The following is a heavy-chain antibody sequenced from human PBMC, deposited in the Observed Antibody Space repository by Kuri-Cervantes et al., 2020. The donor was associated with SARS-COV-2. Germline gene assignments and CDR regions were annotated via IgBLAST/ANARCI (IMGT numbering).Heavy chain of an antibody. CDR2: IKQDGSEK. D-gene: IGHD3-16*01. CDR3: ARDHYDYVWGSYSEGYFQH. J-gene: IGHJ1*01. Sequence: GESLKISCAASGFTFSSYWMSWVRQAPGKGLEWVANIKQDGSEKYYVDSVKGRFTISRDNAKNSLYLQMNSLRAEDTAVYYCARDHYDYVWGSYSEGYFQHWGQGTLVTVSS. V-gene: IGHV3-7*01. CDR1: GFTFSSYW.